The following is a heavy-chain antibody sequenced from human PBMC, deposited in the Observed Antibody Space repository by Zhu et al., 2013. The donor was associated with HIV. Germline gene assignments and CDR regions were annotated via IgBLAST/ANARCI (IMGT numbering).Heavy chain of an antibody. CDR3: ASLTLPRKYSSSWYGFDY. D-gene: IGHD6-13*01. CDR1: GGSFSGYY. V-gene: IGHV4-34*01. Sequence: QVQLQQWGAGLLKPSETLSLTCAVYGGSFSGYYWSWIRQPPGKGLEWIGEINHSGSTNYNPSLKSRVTISVDTSKNQFSLKLSSVTAADTAVYYCASLTLPRKYSSSWYGFDYVGPGNPGHRLL. J-gene: IGHJ4*02. CDR2: INHSGST.